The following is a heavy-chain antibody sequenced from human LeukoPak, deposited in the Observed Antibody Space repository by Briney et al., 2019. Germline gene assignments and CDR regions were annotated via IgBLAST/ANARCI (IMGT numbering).Heavy chain of an antibody. CDR2: IYYSGST. V-gene: IGHV4-39*01. CDR1: GGSISSSSYY. D-gene: IGHD7-27*01. CDR3: ARHALGFWFDP. J-gene: IGHJ5*02. Sequence: SETLSLTCTVSGGSISSSSYYRGWIRQPPGKGLEWIGSIYYSGSTYYNPSLKSRVTISVDTSKNQFSLKLSSVTAADTAVYYCARHALGFWFDPWGQGTLVTVSS.